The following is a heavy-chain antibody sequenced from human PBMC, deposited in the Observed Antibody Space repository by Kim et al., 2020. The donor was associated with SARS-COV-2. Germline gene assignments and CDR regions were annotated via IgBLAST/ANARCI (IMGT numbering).Heavy chain of an antibody. CDR2: IYYGGTT. V-gene: IGHV4-59*01. D-gene: IGHD5-12*01. CDR1: GGSISNYF. CDR3: ARNIVSAGDYYGLDV. Sequence: SETLSLTCTVSGGSISNYFWSWIRQPPGKGLEWVGYIYYGGTTNYNPSLESRVTISVATSNNQFSLQQRSLTAADTAVYYCARNIVSAGDYYGLDVCGQ. J-gene: IGHJ6*02.